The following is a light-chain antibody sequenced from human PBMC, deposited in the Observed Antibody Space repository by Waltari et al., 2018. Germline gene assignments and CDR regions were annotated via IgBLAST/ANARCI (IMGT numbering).Light chain of an antibody. J-gene: IGKJ1*01. CDR3: QQYAGSPWT. V-gene: IGKV3D-20*01. CDR2: EAS. Sequence: EIVLPQSPATLSLSPGERATLSCGASQSVASNYLAWYQQKPGLAPRLIISEASSRATGIPARFSGNGSGTDVTLTNSRLEPGDLSVYFCQQYAGSPWTFGQGTKVEIK. CDR1: QSVASNY.